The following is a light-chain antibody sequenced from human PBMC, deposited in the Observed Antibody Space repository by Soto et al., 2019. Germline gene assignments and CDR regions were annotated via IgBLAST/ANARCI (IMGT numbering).Light chain of an antibody. CDR1: QSISTW. J-gene: IGKJ2*01. CDR3: QQYNSFSRT. CDR2: KAS. Sequence: DIQMTQSPSTLSASVGDRVAITCRASQSISTWLAWYQQKSGKAPKLLIYKASTLESGVPSRFSGSGSGTEFNLTISSVQPDDFATYYCQQYNSFSRTFGQGTKLEIK. V-gene: IGKV1-5*03.